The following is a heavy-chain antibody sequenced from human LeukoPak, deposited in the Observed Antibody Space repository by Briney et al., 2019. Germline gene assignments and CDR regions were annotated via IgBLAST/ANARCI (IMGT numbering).Heavy chain of an antibody. Sequence: GGSLRLSCAASGFTSSSYSMSWVRQAPGKGLEWVSYISSSSTTIFYSDSVKGRFTISRDNAKNSLYLQMNSLRAEDTAVYYCARREYGGLIDYWGQGTLVTVSS. CDR1: GFTSSSYS. CDR2: ISSSSTTI. CDR3: ARREYGGLIDY. J-gene: IGHJ4*02. D-gene: IGHD4-23*01. V-gene: IGHV3-48*01.